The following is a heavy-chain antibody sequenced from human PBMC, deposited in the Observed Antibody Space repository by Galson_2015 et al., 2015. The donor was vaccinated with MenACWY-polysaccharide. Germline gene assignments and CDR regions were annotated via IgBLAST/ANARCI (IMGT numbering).Heavy chain of an antibody. CDR2: ISKSGDSI. Sequence: SLRLSCAASGFSLGAWYMSWIRQAPGKGLEWLSYISKSGDSIYYGDSVKGRFAISRDNAKNSLYLQLNSLEVEDTAIYYCARGDYGLDVWGQGTTVTVSS. CDR1: GFSLGAWY. V-gene: IGHV3-11*01. CDR3: ARGDYGLDV. J-gene: IGHJ6*02.